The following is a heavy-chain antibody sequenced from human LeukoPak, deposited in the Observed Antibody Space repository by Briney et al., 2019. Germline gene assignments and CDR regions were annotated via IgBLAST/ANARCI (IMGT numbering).Heavy chain of an antibody. V-gene: IGHV3-21*04. J-gene: IGHJ6*03. CDR2: ISSSSSYI. D-gene: IGHD2-8*01. CDR1: GFTFSSYS. CDR3: ARDPGFVPFHYMDV. Sequence: GGSLRLSCAASGFTFSSYSMNWVRQAPGKGLEWVSSISSSSSYIYYADSVKGRFTISRDNAKNSLYLQMNSLRAEDTAVYYRARDPGFVPFHYMDVWGKGTTVTVSS.